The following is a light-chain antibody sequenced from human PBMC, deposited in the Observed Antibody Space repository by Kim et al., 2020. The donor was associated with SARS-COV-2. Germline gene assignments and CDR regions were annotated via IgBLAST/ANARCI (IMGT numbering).Light chain of an antibody. CDR3: QHYYSTSRT. J-gene: IGKJ1*01. V-gene: IGKV1-5*03. Sequence: RVTFTCQASQSIRSWLAWYQQKPGKAPKLLIYKASSLESGVPSRFSGSESGTEFTLTISNLQPDDSATYYCQHYYSTSRTFGQGTKVDIK. CDR2: KAS. CDR1: QSIRSW.